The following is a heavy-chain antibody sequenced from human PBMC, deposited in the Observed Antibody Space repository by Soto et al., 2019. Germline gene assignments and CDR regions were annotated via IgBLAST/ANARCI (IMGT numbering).Heavy chain of an antibody. CDR3: ARHTDGYKPLDY. Sequence: PGESLKISCEGSGYSFTNFWIGWVRQMPGRGLEWMGIIYPSDSDTRYSPSFQGQITISADKSINTAYLQWSSLKASDSAIYYCARHTDGYKPLDYWGQGTLVTVSS. CDR2: IYPSDSDT. J-gene: IGHJ4*02. V-gene: IGHV5-51*01. D-gene: IGHD5-12*01. CDR1: GYSFTNFW.